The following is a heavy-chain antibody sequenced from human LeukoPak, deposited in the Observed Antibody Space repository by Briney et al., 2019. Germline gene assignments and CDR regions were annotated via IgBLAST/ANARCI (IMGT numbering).Heavy chain of an antibody. CDR3: ARASLNSGYAHFDY. D-gene: IGHD5-12*01. Sequence: PGGSLRLSCAASGFTFSSYGMHWVRQAPGKGLEWVAFIRYDGSNKYYADSVKGRFTISRDNAKNSLYLQMNSLRAEDTAVYYCARASLNSGYAHFDYWGQGTLVTVSS. V-gene: IGHV3-30*02. CDR2: IRYDGSNK. J-gene: IGHJ4*02. CDR1: GFTFSSYG.